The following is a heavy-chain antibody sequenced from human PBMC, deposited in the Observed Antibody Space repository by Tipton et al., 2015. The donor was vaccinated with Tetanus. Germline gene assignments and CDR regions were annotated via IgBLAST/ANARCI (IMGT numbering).Heavy chain of an antibody. Sequence: SLRLSCAASGFSVSRKYMIWVRQAPGKGLEWVSTISDGGDTNYADSVKGRFTLSRDNSKNTLSLQMNSLRVEDTAVYYCAKDLHWYGMDVLGQGTKVTVSS. D-gene: IGHD3/OR15-3a*01. CDR1: GFSVSRKY. CDR2: ISDGGDT. J-gene: IGHJ6*02. V-gene: IGHV3-53*01. CDR3: AKDLHWYGMDV.